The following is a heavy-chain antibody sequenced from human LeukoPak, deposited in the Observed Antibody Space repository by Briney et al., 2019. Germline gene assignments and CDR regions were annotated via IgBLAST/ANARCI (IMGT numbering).Heavy chain of an antibody. CDR2: ITESGTKK. V-gene: IGHV3-7*01. J-gene: IGHJ3*02. Sequence: LRPSCEEPRVANKSSSMSWARQYTRKGLEWVANITESGTKKYYVDSVKSRSTISRNNAENPLYIQMNSQRAEDTAVYYCAKALVADDAFDIWGQGTMVTVSS. CDR1: RVANKSSS. D-gene: IGHD2-15*01. CDR3: AKALVADDAFDI.